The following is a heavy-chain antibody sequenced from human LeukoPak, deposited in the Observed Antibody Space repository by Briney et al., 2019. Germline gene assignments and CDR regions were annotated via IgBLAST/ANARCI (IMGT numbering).Heavy chain of an antibody. J-gene: IGHJ4*02. CDR1: GGSISSSSYY. CDR2: IYYSGRT. V-gene: IGHV4-39*01. Sequence: SETLSLTCTVSGGSISSSSYYWGWIRQPPGKGLEWIGSIYYSGRTYHNPSLKSRVTISVDTSKKQLSLKMSSVTAADTAVYYCARHFYDSSGYYYSDEGVYYFDYWGQGTLVTVSS. D-gene: IGHD3-22*01. CDR3: ARHFYDSSGYYYSDEGVYYFDY.